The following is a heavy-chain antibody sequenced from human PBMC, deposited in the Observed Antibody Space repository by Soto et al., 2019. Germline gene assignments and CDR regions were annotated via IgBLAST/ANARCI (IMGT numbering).Heavy chain of an antibody. CDR2: TYYSGST. V-gene: IGHV4-30-4*01. CDR3: ARVGGFGATTLDY. CDR1: GGSISSGDYY. D-gene: IGHD3-10*01. J-gene: IGHJ4*02. Sequence: ASETLSLTCTVSGGSISSGDYYWSWIRQPPGKGLEWIGYTYYSGSTYYNPSLKSRVTISVDTSKNQFSLKLSSVTAADTAVYYCARVGGFGATTLDYWGQGTLVTVSS.